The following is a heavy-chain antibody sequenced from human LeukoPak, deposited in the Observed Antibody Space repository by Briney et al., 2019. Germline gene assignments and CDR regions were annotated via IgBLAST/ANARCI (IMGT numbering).Heavy chain of an antibody. CDR3: AKDRGVVVVPAAMQVDY. CDR1: GFTFTSYG. V-gene: IGHV3-30*18. J-gene: IGHJ4*02. Sequence: GRSLRLSRVASGFTFTSYGMHWVRQAPGKGLEWMAVISYDGSNKYYADSVKGRFTISRDNSKNTLYLQMNSLRAEDTAVYYCAKDRGVVVVPAAMQVDYWGQGTLVTVSS. CDR2: ISYDGSNK. D-gene: IGHD2-2*01.